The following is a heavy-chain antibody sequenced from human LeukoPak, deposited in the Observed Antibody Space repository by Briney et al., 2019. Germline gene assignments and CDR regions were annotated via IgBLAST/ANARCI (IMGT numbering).Heavy chain of an antibody. CDR3: ARAGKPFRRYYCDSSGYSRCFDY. D-gene: IGHD3-22*01. Sequence: SETLTLTCTVSGGSISSYYWSWIRQPPGKGLEWIGYIYYSGSTNYNPSLKSRVTISVDTSKNQFSLKLSSVTAADTAVYDCARAGKPFRRYYCDSSGYSRCFDYWGQGTLVTVSS. V-gene: IGHV4-59*01. J-gene: IGHJ4*02. CDR1: GGSISSYY. CDR2: IYYSGST.